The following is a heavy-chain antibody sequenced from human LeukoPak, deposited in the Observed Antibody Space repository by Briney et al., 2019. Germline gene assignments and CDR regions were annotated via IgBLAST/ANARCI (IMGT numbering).Heavy chain of an antibody. CDR2: ISAYNGNT. D-gene: IGHD3-16*01. CDR3: ARVPGGGLRPSPLGY. Sequence: ASVKVSCKASGYTFTSYGISWVRQAPGQGLEWMGWISAYNGNTNYAQKLQGRVTMTTDTSTSTAYMELRSLRSDDTAVYYCARVPGGGLRPSPLGYWGQGTLVTVSP. CDR1: GYTFTSYG. J-gene: IGHJ4*02. V-gene: IGHV1-18*01.